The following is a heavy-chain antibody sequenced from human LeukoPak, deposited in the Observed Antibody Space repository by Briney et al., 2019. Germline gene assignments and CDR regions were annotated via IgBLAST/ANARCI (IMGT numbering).Heavy chain of an antibody. Sequence: ASVKVSCKASGYTFTSYDINWVRRATGQGLEWMGWMNPNSGNTGYAQKFQGRVTMTRNTSISTAYMELSSLRSEDTAVYYCAVEHSYYYGSGSYLNWGQGTLVTVSS. CDR2: MNPNSGNT. CDR3: AVEHSYYYGSGSYLN. D-gene: IGHD3-10*01. CDR1: GYTFTSYD. J-gene: IGHJ4*02. V-gene: IGHV1-8*01.